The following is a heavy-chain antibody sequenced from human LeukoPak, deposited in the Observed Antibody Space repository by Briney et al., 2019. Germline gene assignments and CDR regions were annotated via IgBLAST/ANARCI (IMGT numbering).Heavy chain of an antibody. D-gene: IGHD6-19*01. CDR3: ARHNGHSSGRYYFDY. Sequence: PSETLSLTCTVSGGSISSYYWSWIRQPPGKGLEWIGYIYYSGNTNYNPSLKSRVTISVDTSKNQFSLKLSSVSAADTAVYYCARHNGHSSGRYYFDYWGQGTLVTVSS. J-gene: IGHJ4*02. CDR2: IYYSGNT. CDR1: GGSISSYY. V-gene: IGHV4-59*01.